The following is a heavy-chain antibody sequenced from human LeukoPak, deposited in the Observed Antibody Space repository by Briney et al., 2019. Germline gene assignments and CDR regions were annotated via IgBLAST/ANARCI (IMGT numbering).Heavy chain of an antibody. Sequence: PGGSLTLSCAASGFTLSKHWMTWVRQAPGKGLECVAIIKQDGSEKYYVNSVKGRFTISRDNAKNSLYLQMNSLRVEDTAVYYCGREWAVDFWGQGTLVTVFS. J-gene: IGHJ4*02. CDR3: GREWAVDF. V-gene: IGHV3-7*01. CDR2: IKQDGSEK. CDR1: GFTLSKHW.